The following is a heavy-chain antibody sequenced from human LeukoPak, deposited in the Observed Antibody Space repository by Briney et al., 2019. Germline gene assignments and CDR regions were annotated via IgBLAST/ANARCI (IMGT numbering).Heavy chain of an antibody. D-gene: IGHD3-10*01. J-gene: IGHJ5*02. CDR2: IHHSGST. Sequence: PSGTLSLTCAVSGASINSDNWWSWVRQPPGKGLEWIGEIHHSGSTNYSPSLKSRVTISVDTSKNQFSLKLSSVTAADTAVYYCARGRRITMARGVPPFDPWGQGTLVTVSS. CDR3: ARGRRITMARGVPPFDP. CDR1: GASINSDNW. V-gene: IGHV4-4*02.